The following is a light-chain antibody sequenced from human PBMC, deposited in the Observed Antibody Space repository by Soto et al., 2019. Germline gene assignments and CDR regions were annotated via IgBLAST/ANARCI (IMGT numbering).Light chain of an antibody. CDR3: QHYSSYSEA. Sequence: DSQMTQARSALSASVGARVTITCRASQTISSWLAWYQQKPGKAPKLLIYKASTLKSGVPSRFSGSGSGTEFTLTISSLQPDDFATYYCQHYSSYSEAFGQGTKVDIK. CDR1: QTISSW. CDR2: KAS. V-gene: IGKV1-5*03. J-gene: IGKJ1*01.